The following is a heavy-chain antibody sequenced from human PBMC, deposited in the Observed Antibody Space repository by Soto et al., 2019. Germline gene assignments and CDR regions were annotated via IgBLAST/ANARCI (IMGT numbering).Heavy chain of an antibody. CDR3: AKESMPQHYGDTLFDY. D-gene: IGHD4-17*01. J-gene: IGHJ4*02. CDR1: GFSFSSYA. V-gene: IGHV3-23*01. Sequence: QLLESGGGLVQPGGSLRLSCAASGFSFSSYALSWVRQAPGKGLEWVSTFSAGGRAYYADSVKGRFTIAKDTSKNTLRLQASRLRAEDTAVYYCAKESMPQHYGDTLFDYWGQGTRVTVSS. CDR2: FSAGGRA.